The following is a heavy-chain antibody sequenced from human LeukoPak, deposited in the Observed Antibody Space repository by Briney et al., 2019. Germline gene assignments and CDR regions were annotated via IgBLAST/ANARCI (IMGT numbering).Heavy chain of an antibody. Sequence: GGSLRLSCAASGFTFSSYWMHWVRQSPGKGLVWVSRINTDGSSTSYADSVKGRFTISRDNSKDTLYLQMNSLRAEDTAVYYCAKIAGRGYYYYYYGMDVWGQGTTVTVSS. D-gene: IGHD2-15*01. J-gene: IGHJ6*02. CDR3: AKIAGRGYYYYYYGMDV. CDR2: INTDGSST. CDR1: GFTFSSYW. V-gene: IGHV3-74*01.